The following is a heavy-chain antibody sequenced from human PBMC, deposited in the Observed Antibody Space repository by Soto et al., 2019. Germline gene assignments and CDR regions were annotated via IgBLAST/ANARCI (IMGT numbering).Heavy chain of an antibody. V-gene: IGHV4-4*02. CDR2: IYDSGST. J-gene: IGHJ4*02. Sequence: PSETLSLTCAVSGGSISSSNWWSWVRQPPGKGLEWIGDIYDSGSTNYNPSLKSRVTISVDKSTSTAYMELSSLRSEDTAVYYCARGPGPYYFDYWGQGTLVTVSS. CDR1: GGSISSSNW. CDR3: ARGPGPYYFDY.